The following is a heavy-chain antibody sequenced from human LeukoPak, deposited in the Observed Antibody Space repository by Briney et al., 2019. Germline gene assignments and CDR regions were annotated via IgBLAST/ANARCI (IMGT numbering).Heavy chain of an antibody. CDR3: ATDLRWELRGLFDY. Sequence: ASVKVSCKASGGTFSSYAISWVRQAPGKGLEWMGGFDPEDGETIYAQKFQGRVTMTEDTSTDTAYMELSSLRSEDTAVYYCATDLRWELRGLFDYWGQGTLVTVSS. CDR2: FDPEDGET. J-gene: IGHJ4*02. D-gene: IGHD1-26*01. CDR1: GGTFSSYA. V-gene: IGHV1-24*01.